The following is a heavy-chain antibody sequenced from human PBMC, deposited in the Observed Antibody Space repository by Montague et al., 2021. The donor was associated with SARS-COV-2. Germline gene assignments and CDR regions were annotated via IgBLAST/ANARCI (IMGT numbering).Heavy chain of an antibody. CDR2: ISGSGGST. D-gene: IGHD6-13*01. CDR3: AKVGSSWYHGYYYGMDV. V-gene: IGHV3-23*01. J-gene: IGHJ6*02. CDR1: VFTFGSYA. Sequence: SLRLSCVASVFTFGSYAMSWVRQAPGKGLEWVSAISGSGGSTYYADSXKGRFAISRDNSKNTLYLQMNSLRAEDTAVYYCAKVGSSWYHGYYYGMDVWGQGTMVIVSS.